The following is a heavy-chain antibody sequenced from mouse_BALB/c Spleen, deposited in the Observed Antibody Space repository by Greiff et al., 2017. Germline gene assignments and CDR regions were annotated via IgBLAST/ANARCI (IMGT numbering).Heavy chain of an antibody. CDR1: GFTFSSYA. CDR3: ARRDDGYYVSPFAY. J-gene: IGHJ3*01. Sequence: EVHLVESGGGLVKPGGSLKLSCAASGFTFSSYAMSWVRQTPEKRLEWVASISSGGSTYYPDSVKGRFTISRDNARNILYLQMSSLRSEDTAMYYCARRDDGYYVSPFAYWGQGTLVTVSA. CDR2: ISSGGST. D-gene: IGHD2-3*01. V-gene: IGHV5-6-5*01.